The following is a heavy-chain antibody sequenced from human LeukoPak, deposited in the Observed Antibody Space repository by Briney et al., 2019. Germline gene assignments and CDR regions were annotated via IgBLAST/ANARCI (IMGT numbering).Heavy chain of an antibody. CDR1: GDSISSRSYY. CDR2: IYYSGNT. J-gene: IGHJ3*02. D-gene: IGHD3-22*01. V-gene: IGHV4-39*07. Sequence: SETLSLTCTVSGDSISSRSYYWGWIRQPPGKGLEWIGSIYYSGNTYDDPSLKSRVTISVDTSKNQFSLKPSSVTAADTAVYYCARESATHTMIVVADAFDIWGQGTMVTVSS. CDR3: ARESATHTMIVVADAFDI.